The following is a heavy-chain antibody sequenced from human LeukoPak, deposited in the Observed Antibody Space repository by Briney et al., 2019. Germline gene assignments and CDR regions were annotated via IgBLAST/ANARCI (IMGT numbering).Heavy chain of an antibody. CDR3: ASKQLVGHYYYYYYMDV. CDR1: GFTFSSYS. V-gene: IGHV3-21*01. CDR2: ISSSSSYI. J-gene: IGHJ6*03. D-gene: IGHD6-6*01. Sequence: GGSLRLSCAASGFTFSSYSMNWVRQAPGKELEWVSSISSSSSYIYYADSVKGRFTISRDNAKNSLYLQMNSLRAEDTAVYYCASKQLVGHYYYYYYMDVWGKGTTVTVSS.